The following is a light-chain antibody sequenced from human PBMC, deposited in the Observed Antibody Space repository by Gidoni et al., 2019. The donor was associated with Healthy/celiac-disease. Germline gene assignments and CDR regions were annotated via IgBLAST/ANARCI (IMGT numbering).Light chain of an antibody. CDR3: QQSYSTPMCS. CDR2: AAS. Sequence: DIQMTQSPSSLSASVGDRVTITCRESQSISSYLNWYQQKPGKAPKLLIYAASSLQSGVPSRFSGSGSGTDFTLTISSLQPEDFATYYCQQSYSTPMCSFGQGTKLEI. J-gene: IGKJ2*04. CDR1: QSISSY. V-gene: IGKV1-39*01.